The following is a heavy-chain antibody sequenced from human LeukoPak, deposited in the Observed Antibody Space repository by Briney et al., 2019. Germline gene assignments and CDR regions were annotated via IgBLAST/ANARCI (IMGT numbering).Heavy chain of an antibody. CDR2: ISGSGDT. CDR1: GFTFSSFA. J-gene: IGHJ4*02. V-gene: IGHV3-23*01. CDR3: AKESGYYYEYFEY. Sequence: HTARSLRLSCAASGFTFSSFAMSWVPWAPGKGLEWVSGISGSGDTYYADSVKGRFTISRDNSKNTLYLQMNSLRADDTAVYYCAKESGYYYEYFEYWGQGTLVTVSS. D-gene: IGHD3-22*01.